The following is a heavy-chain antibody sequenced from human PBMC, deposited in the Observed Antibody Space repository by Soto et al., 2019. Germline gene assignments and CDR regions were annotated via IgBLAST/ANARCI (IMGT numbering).Heavy chain of an antibody. CDR2: ISSSSSLI. CDR1: GSTFSSYS. V-gene: IGHV3-48*02. CDR3: ARDLIVGAPFDY. D-gene: IGHD1-26*01. J-gene: IGHJ4*02. Sequence: GGSLRLSCAASGSTFSSYSMNWVRQAPGKGLEWVSYISSSSSLIYYADSVKGRFTISRDNAKNSLYLQMNSLRDEDTAVYYCARDLIVGAPFDYWGQGTLVTVSS.